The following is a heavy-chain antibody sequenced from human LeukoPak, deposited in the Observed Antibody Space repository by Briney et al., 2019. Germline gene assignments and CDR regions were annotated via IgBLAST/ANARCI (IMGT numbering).Heavy chain of an antibody. D-gene: IGHD4-23*01. V-gene: IGHV3-23*01. CDR2: ISNGGDHT. CDR1: GFTFRDFS. CDR3: ATSGHHDYGGNSEDY. J-gene: IGHJ4*02. Sequence: PGGSLRLSCVASGFTFRDFSMSWVRQAPGKGLEWVSVISNGGDHTYYADSVKGRFAISRDNSKNTLYLQMNSLRTEDTAIYYCATSGHHDYGGNSEDYWGQGTLVTVSS.